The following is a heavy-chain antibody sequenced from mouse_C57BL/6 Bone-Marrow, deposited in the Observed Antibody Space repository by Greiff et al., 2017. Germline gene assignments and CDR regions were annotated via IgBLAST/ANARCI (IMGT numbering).Heavy chain of an antibody. CDR2: ISGGGGNT. D-gene: IGHD1-1*01. CDR1: GFTFSSYT. CDR3: ARRHYYGTLFAY. V-gene: IGHV5-9*01. Sequence: EVKLVESGGGLVKPGGSLKLSCAASGFTFSSYTMSWVRQTPEKRLEWVATISGGGGNTYYPDSVKGRFTITRDNAKNTLYLQMSSLRSEDTALYDCARRHYYGTLFAYWGQGTLVTVSA. J-gene: IGHJ3*01.